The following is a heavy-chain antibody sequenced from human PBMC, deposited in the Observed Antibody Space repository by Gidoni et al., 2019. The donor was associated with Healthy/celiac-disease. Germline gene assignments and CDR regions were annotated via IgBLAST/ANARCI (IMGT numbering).Heavy chain of an antibody. V-gene: IGHV4-31*02. CDR3: ARLRVTMRYFDL. D-gene: IGHD3-10*01. J-gene: IGHJ2*01. Sequence: VSGGSISSGGYYWSWIRQHPGKGLEWIGYIYYSGSTYYNPSLKSRVTISVDTSKNQFSLKLSSVTAADTAVYYCARLRVTMRYFDLWGRGTLVTVSS. CDR1: GGSISSGGYY. CDR2: IYYSGST.